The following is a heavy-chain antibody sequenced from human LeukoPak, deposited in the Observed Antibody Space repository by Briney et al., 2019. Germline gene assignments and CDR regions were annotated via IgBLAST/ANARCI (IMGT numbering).Heavy chain of an antibody. V-gene: IGHV3-30*03. CDR1: GFTFSSYG. Sequence: PGGSLRLSCAASGFTFSSYGMHWVRQAPGKGLEWVAVRSYDGSNKYYADSVKGRFTISRDNSKNTLYLQMNSLRAEDTAVYYCARDRLYYYDSSGYLDAFDIWGQGTMVTVSS. CDR3: ARDRLYYYDSSGYLDAFDI. D-gene: IGHD3-22*01. J-gene: IGHJ3*02. CDR2: RSYDGSNK.